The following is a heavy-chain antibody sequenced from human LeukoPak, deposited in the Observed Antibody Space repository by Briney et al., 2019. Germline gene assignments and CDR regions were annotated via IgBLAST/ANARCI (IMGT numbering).Heavy chain of an antibody. Sequence: PSETLSLTCAVYGGSFSGYYWSWIRQPPGKGLEWIGEINHGGSTNYNPSLKSRVTISVDTSKNQFSLKLSSVTAADTAVYYCARDGFSYYGSARGWFDPWGQGTLVTVSS. D-gene: IGHD3-10*01. CDR2: INHGGST. V-gene: IGHV4-34*01. J-gene: IGHJ5*02. CDR3: ARDGFSYYGSARGWFDP. CDR1: GGSFSGYY.